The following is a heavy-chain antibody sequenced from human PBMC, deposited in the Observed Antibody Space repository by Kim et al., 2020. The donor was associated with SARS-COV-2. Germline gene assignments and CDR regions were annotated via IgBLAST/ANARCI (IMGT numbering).Heavy chain of an antibody. V-gene: IGHV3-33*01. D-gene: IGHD2-21*01. CDR3: ARVGHIDGYYFDY. Sequence: YANSVKGRFTITRDNSKNTLYLQMNSLRAEDTAVYYCARVGHIDGYYFDYWGQGTLVTASS. J-gene: IGHJ4*02.